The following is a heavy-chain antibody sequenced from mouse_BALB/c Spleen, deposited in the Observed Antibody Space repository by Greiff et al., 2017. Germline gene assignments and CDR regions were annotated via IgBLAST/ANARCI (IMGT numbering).Heavy chain of an antibody. CDR2: IDPANGNT. J-gene: IGHJ4*01. CDR1: GFNIKDTY. CDR3: ARNYRYDENYAMDY. Sequence: VQLQQSGAELVKPGDSVKLSCTASGFNIKDTYMHWVKQRPEKGLEWIGRIDPANGNTKYDPKFQGKATITADTSSNTAYLQHSSLTSEDTAVYYCARNYRYDENYAMDYWGQGTSVTVSS. V-gene: IGHV14-3*02. D-gene: IGHD2-14*01.